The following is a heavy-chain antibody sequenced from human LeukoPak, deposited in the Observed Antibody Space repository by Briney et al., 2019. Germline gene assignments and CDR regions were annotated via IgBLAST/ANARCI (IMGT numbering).Heavy chain of an antibody. CDR1: GGSISSYY. V-gene: IGHV4-4*07. CDR3: ARDSKPYDFWSWFDP. D-gene: IGHD3-3*01. Sequence: SETLSLTCTVSGGSISSYYWSWLRQPAGKGLEWIGRIYTSGSTNYNPSLKSRVTISVDTSKNQFSLKLSSVTAADTAVYYCARDSKPYDFWSWFDPWGQGTLVTVSS. CDR2: IYTSGST. J-gene: IGHJ5*02.